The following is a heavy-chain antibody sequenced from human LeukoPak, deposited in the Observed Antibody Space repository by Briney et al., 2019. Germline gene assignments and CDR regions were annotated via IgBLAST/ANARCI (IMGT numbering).Heavy chain of an antibody. CDR3: ARGRRGSSSWYGVDY. D-gene: IGHD6-13*01. Sequence: ASVKVSCKASGGTFSSYAISWVRQAPGQGLEWMGGIIPIFGTANYAQKFQGRVTITTGESTSTAYMELSSLRSEDTAVYYCARGRRGSSSWYGVDYWGQGTLVTVSS. CDR2: IIPIFGTA. V-gene: IGHV1-69*05. J-gene: IGHJ4*02. CDR1: GGTFSSYA.